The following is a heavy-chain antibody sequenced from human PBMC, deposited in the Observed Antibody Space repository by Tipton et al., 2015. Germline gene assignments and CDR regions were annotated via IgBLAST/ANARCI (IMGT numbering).Heavy chain of an antibody. J-gene: IGHJ5*02. CDR3: ARDGARRNYYPPGWFGP. V-gene: IGHV1-69*01. CDR2: IIPIFGAA. D-gene: IGHD1-26*01. Sequence: QSGAEVKKPGSAVTVSCKASGGTFSNYDISWVRQTPGQGLEWMGGIIPIFGAANYAQKFQGRVTITADESTSTVYMQLNSLASEDSAVYYCARDGARRNYYPPGWFGPWGQGTLVIVS. CDR1: GGTFSNYD.